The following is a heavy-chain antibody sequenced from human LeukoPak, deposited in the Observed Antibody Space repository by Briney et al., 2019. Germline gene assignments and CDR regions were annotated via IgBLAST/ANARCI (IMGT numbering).Heavy chain of an antibody. Sequence: GGSLRLSCAASGFIFSTYGMYWVRQAPGKGLEWVAFIRYDGSNKYYADSVKGRFTISRDNSKNTLYLQMNSLRAEDTAVYYCAKDLGYGDYSVIYWGQGTLVTVSS. J-gene: IGHJ4*02. CDR3: AKDLGYGDYSVIY. CDR2: IRYDGSNK. V-gene: IGHV3-30*02. D-gene: IGHD4-17*01. CDR1: GFIFSTYG.